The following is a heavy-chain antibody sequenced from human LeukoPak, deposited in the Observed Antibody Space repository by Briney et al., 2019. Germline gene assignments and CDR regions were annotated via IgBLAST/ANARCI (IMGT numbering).Heavy chain of an antibody. J-gene: IGHJ4*02. Sequence: GGSLRLSCAASGFTSSNYGMHWVRQPPHKRLDWVAFVRSDGSHTDYADSAKGRFTISRDNSKNTLYLQMNSLRAEDTAVYYCARLYLLTGYSPPTNWGQGTLVTVSS. CDR3: ARLYLLTGYSPPTN. CDR1: GFTSSNYG. V-gene: IGHV3-30*02. D-gene: IGHD3-9*01. CDR2: VRSDGSHT.